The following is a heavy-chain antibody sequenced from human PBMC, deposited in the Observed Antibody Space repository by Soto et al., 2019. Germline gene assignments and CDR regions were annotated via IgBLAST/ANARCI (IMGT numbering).Heavy chain of an antibody. CDR1: GFTFSSYG. J-gene: IGHJ3*02. CDR3: ARGRTMIVGALDAFDI. D-gene: IGHD3-22*01. CDR2: IWYDGSNK. Sequence: QVQLVESGGGVVQPGRSLRLSCAASGFTFSSYGMHWVRQAPGKGLEWVAVIWYDGSNKYYADSVKGRFTISRDNSKNTLYLQMNSLSAEDTAVYYCARGRTMIVGALDAFDIWGQGTMVTVSS. V-gene: IGHV3-33*01.